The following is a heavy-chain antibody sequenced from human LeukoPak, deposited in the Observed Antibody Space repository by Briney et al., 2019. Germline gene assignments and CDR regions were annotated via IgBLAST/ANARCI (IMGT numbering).Heavy chain of an antibody. CDR2: IEYDGTDT. J-gene: IGHJ6*04. CDR1: GFTFSNYG. D-gene: IGHD2-15*01. Sequence: GGSLRLSCAASGFTFSNYGMHWVRQAPGKGLEWVAFIEYDGTDTHFADSVRGRFTISRDDSEDTLYLQIITLRAVDTAVYYCARNRLRATATYMDVWGKGTTVTVSS. CDR3: ARNRLRATATYMDV. V-gene: IGHV3-30*02.